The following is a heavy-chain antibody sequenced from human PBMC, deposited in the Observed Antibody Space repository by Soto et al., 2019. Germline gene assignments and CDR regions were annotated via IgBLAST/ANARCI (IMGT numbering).Heavy chain of an antibody. Sequence: QVQLVQSGAEVKKPGSSVKVSCKTSGGSFSTFGITWVRQVPGHGLEWVGGIIPIYGVTNYAQKFQGRVTMTADEFTGTAHMKLTSLKSEDTAGYYFARAHSSGRGVDGPFWDDGGQGTLVTVSS. V-gene: IGHV1-69*01. CDR2: IIPIYGVT. D-gene: IGHD3-3*01. CDR1: GGSFSTFG. CDR3: ARAHSSGRGVDGPFWDD. J-gene: IGHJ4*02.